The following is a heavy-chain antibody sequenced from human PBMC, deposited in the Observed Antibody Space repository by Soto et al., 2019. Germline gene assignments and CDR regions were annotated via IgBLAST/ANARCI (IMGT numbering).Heavy chain of an antibody. V-gene: IGHV3-23*01. CDR1: GFTFSSYA. Sequence: EVQLLESGGGLVQPGGSLRLSCAASGFTFSSYAMSWVRQAPGKGLEWVSAISGSGGSTSFADSVKGRFTISRDNYKNTLYLQMPSLRAEDTAVYYCAKAAGYCSGGSCYYYYMDVWGKGTTVTVS. J-gene: IGHJ6*03. CDR2: ISGSGGST. CDR3: AKAAGYCSGGSCYYYYMDV. D-gene: IGHD2-15*01.